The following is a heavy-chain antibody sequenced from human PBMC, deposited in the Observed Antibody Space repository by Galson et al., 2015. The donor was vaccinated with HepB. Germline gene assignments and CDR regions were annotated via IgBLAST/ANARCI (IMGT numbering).Heavy chain of an antibody. Sequence: SLRLSCAASGFTFSNYAMNWVRQAPGKGLEWVATISENGGGTYHADSVKGRFSISRDNSKNTLHLQMNSLRAEDTAVYYCVKDKAMVIWGGAYYYGMDVWGQGTTVTVSS. CDR1: GFTFSNYA. J-gene: IGHJ6*02. V-gene: IGHV3-23*01. CDR3: VKDKAMVIWGGAYYYGMDV. CDR2: ISENGGGT. D-gene: IGHD5-18*01.